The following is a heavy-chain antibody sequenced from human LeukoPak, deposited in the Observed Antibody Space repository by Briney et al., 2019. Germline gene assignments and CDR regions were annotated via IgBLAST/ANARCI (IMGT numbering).Heavy chain of an antibody. CDR1: GDSISSYY. Sequence: SETLSLTCTVSGDSISSYYWSWIRQPPGKGLEWIGYIYYSGSTNYNPSLKSRVTISVDTSKNQFSLKLSSVTAADTAVYYCARGVDSSGYYLSWGQGTLVTVSS. V-gene: IGHV4-59*01. J-gene: IGHJ5*02. CDR2: IYYSGST. D-gene: IGHD3-22*01. CDR3: ARGVDSSGYYLS.